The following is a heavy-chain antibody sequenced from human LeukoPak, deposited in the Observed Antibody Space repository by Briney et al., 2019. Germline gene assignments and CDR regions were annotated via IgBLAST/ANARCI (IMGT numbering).Heavy chain of an antibody. CDR1: GGTFSSYT. V-gene: IGHV1-69*06. CDR2: IIPIFDTA. D-gene: IGHD6-13*01. J-gene: IGHJ3*02. Sequence: SVKVSCKASGGTFSSYTISWVRQAPGQGLEWMGGIIPIFDTAIYAQKFQGTVTITADKSTSTVYMELSSLRSEDTAVYYCARDSAEQLADGFDIWGQGTMVTVSS. CDR3: ARDSAEQLADGFDI.